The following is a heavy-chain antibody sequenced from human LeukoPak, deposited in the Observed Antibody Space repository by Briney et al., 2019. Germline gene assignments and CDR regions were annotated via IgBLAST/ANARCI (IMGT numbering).Heavy chain of an antibody. D-gene: IGHD4-17*01. J-gene: IGHJ4*02. CDR1: GFAFNTYG. Sequence: PGGSLRLSCAASGFAFNTYGMHWVRAAPGKGLEWVAVISSGGNTKYYADSVKGRFTISRDNSMNTLYLQINSLREEDTAVYYCAKEHGDYEGFDYWGQGTLVTVSS. CDR2: ISSGGNTK. V-gene: IGHV3-30*18. CDR3: AKEHGDYEGFDY.